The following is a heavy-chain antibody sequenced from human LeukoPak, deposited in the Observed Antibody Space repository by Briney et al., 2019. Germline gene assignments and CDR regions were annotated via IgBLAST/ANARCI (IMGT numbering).Heavy chain of an antibody. J-gene: IGHJ3*02. D-gene: IGHD1-26*01. Sequence: GGSLRLSCAASGFIFSIFDMNWVRQAPGKGLEWVSFISGGGSTIYYADSVKGRFTISRDNAKNSLYLQMNSLRDDDTAVYYCARKLVGVAGAAFDIWGQGTMVTVSS. CDR1: GFIFSIFD. CDR2: ISGGGSTI. V-gene: IGHV3-48*02. CDR3: ARKLVGVAGAAFDI.